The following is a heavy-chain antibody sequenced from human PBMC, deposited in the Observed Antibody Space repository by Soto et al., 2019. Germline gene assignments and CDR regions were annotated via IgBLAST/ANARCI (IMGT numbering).Heavy chain of an antibody. Sequence: QVQLQQWGAGLLKPSETLSLTCAVYGGSFSGYYWTWIRQPPGTGLEWIGEINHSGSTNYNPSLKSQVTISVDTSQNQFSLKLTSVTAADTAVYYCARDKITGLFDYWGQGTLVTVSS. CDR1: GGSFSGYY. D-gene: IGHD2-8*02. CDR3: ARDKITGLFDY. CDR2: INHSGST. J-gene: IGHJ4*02. V-gene: IGHV4-34*01.